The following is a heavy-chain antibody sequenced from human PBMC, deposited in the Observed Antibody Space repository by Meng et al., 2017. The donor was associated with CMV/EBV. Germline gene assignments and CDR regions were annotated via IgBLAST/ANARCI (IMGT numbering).Heavy chain of an antibody. CDR3: AREVVPDY. Sequence: GESLKISCAASGFTFSSYGMHWVRQAPGKGLEWVAFIRYDGSNKYYADSVKGRFTISRDNSKNTLYLQMNSLRAEDTAVYYCAREVVPDYWGQGTLVTVSS. V-gene: IGHV3-30*02. D-gene: IGHD2-2*01. J-gene: IGHJ4*02. CDR2: IRYDGSNK. CDR1: GFTFSSYG.